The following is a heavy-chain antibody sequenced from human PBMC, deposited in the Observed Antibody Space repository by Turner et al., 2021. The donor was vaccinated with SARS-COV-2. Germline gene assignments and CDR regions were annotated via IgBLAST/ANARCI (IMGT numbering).Heavy chain of an antibody. J-gene: IGHJ2*01. CDR2: MNPDSGIT. D-gene: IGHD2-2*01. CDR3: ARGGYCSSTSCSPYWYFDL. V-gene: IGHV1-8*03. CDR1: GYTVTSYD. Sequence: QVQLVQSGAEVKKPGASVKVACKASGYTVTSYDINWVRQATGQGLEWMGWMNPDSGITAYAQKFQGRVTITRNTSISTAYMELSSLRSEDTAVYYCARGGYCSSTSCSPYWYFDLWGRGTLVTVSS.